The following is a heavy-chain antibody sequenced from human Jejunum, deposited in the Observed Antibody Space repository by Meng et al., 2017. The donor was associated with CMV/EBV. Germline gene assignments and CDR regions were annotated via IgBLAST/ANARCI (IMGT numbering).Heavy chain of an antibody. J-gene: IGHJ4*02. V-gene: IGHV3-74*01. Sequence: GITLSNYYMHWVRQAPGKGLVWVSRINSDGTITYYADSVEGRFTISRDNTKNTLYLQMNSLRAEDTATYYCARGGYDFWTDYFHYWGQGTLVTVSS. CDR1: GITLSNYY. CDR3: ARGGYDFWTDYFHY. CDR2: INSDGTIT. D-gene: IGHD3-3*01.